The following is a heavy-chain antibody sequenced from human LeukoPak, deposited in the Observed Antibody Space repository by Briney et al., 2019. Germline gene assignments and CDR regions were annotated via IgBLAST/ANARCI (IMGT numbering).Heavy chain of an antibody. CDR1: GYTFTGYY. J-gene: IGHJ4*02. CDR3: ARGGEFDN. Sequence: ASVKVSCTSSGYTFTGYYIHWVRLAPGQGIGWMGWVNPNSGDTKYAQKFQDSITMTRDTSINTVYMELNRLRPDDTAVYYCARGGEFDNWGQGTQVTVSS. D-gene: IGHD7-27*01. V-gene: IGHV1-2*02. CDR2: VNPNSGDT.